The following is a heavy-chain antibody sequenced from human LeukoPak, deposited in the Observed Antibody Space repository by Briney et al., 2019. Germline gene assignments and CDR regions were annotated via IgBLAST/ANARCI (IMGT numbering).Heavy chain of an antibody. CDR2: IYYSGNT. D-gene: IGHD4-23*01. CDR1: GGSISSYY. Sequence: SETLSLTCTVSGGSISSYYWSWIRQPPGKGLEWIGYIYYSGNTNSNPSLKSRVTISVDTSKNQFSLKLSSVTAADTAVYFCAREDYGGNAILWDQGTLVTVSS. J-gene: IGHJ4*02. CDR3: AREDYGGNAIL. V-gene: IGHV4-59*01.